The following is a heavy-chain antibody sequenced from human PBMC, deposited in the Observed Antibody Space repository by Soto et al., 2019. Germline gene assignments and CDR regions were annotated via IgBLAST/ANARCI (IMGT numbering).Heavy chain of an antibody. CDR1: GGTFSSYA. CDR3: ARDVYDFWSGYYTAQRRYYYGMDV. D-gene: IGHD3-3*01. Sequence: VASVKVSCKASGGTFSSYAISWVRQAPGQGLEWMGGIIPIFGTANYAQKFQGGVTITADESTSTAYMELSSLRSEDTAVYYCARDVYDFWSGYYTAQRRYYYGMDVWGQGTTVTVSS. V-gene: IGHV1-69*13. CDR2: IIPIFGTA. J-gene: IGHJ6*02.